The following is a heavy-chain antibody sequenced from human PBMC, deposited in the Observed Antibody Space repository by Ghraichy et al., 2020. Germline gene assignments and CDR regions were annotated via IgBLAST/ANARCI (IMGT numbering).Heavy chain of an antibody. D-gene: IGHD5-12*01. CDR1: EFTFSTHT. V-gene: IGHV3-21*01. Sequence: GGSLRLSCTASEFTFSTHTMNWVRQAPGKGLEWVSSISSTSTYIFYADSVRGRFTISRDNPRNSLYLQMDSLRVEDTAVYYCARVRGYEGGFDYWGQGTLVTVSS. J-gene: IGHJ4*02. CDR3: ARVRGYEGGFDY. CDR2: ISSTSTYI.